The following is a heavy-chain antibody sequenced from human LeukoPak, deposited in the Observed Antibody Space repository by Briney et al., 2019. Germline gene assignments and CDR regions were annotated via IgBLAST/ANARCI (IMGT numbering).Heavy chain of an antibody. J-gene: IGHJ3*02. D-gene: IGHD3-3*01. CDR2: ISSSSSHI. CDR1: GFTFSSYS. V-gene: IGHV3-21*01. Sequence: GGSLRLSCAPSGFTFSSYSMNWVRQAPGKGLEWVSSISSSSSHIFYADSVKGRFTISRDNAKNSLYPQMNSLRAEDTAVYYCARAYYDFWSGTGDAFDIWGQGTMVTVSS. CDR3: ARAYYDFWSGTGDAFDI.